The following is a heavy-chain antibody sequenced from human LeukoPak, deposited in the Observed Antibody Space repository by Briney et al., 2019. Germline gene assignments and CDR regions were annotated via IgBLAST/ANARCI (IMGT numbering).Heavy chain of an antibody. CDR3: AAVDTVVDDSYYIDF. D-gene: IGHD5-18*01. CDR1: GGSISSYY. CDR2: VYQTGFA. Sequence: SETLSLTCTVSGGSISSYYWSWIRQPPGKGLEWIGYVYQTGFAYYNPSLKSRVTISVDMSKNQFSLELSSVTAADTAVFYCAAVDTVVDDSYYIDFWGQGTLVTVSS. J-gene: IGHJ4*02. V-gene: IGHV4-59*04.